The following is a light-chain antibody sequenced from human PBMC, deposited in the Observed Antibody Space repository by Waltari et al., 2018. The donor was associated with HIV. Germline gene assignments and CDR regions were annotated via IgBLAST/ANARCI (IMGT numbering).Light chain of an antibody. CDR2: GAS. J-gene: IGKJ3*01. CDR1: QSVNSGY. Sequence: EIVLTQSPGTLSLSPGERATLSCMTSQSVNSGYLAWFQQKPGQAPRLLIYGASTRATGSPDRFSASGSGTDFTLTISRLEPEDFAVYYCQQYGTSPRVTFGPGTRVDIK. CDR3: QQYGTSPRVT. V-gene: IGKV3-20*01.